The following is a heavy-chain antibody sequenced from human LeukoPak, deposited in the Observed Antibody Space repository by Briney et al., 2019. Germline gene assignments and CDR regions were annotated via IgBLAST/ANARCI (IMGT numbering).Heavy chain of an antibody. D-gene: IGHD5-24*01. CDR3: ARGGRWLQSGLNY. Sequence: PSETLSLTCTVSGGSISSYYWSWIRQPPGKGLEWIGYIYYSGSTNYNPSLKSRVTISVDMSKNQFSLKLSSVTAADTAVYYCARGGRWLQSGLNYWGQGTLVTVSS. CDR1: GGSISSYY. CDR2: IYYSGST. J-gene: IGHJ4*02. V-gene: IGHV4-59*01.